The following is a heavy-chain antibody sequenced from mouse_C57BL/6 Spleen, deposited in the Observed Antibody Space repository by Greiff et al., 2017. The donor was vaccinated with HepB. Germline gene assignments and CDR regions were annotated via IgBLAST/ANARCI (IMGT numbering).Heavy chain of an antibody. CDR1: GFSLTSYA. D-gene: IGHD1-1*01. J-gene: IGHJ1*03. Sequence: QVQLQQSGPGLVAPSQRLSITCTVSGFSLTSYAISWVRQPPGKGLEWLGVIWTGGGTNYNSALKSRLSISKDNSKSQVFLKMNSLQTDDTARYYCARNYYGSSSHWYFDVWGTGTTVTVSS. CDR2: IWTGGGT. CDR3: ARNYYGSSSHWYFDV. V-gene: IGHV2-9-1*01.